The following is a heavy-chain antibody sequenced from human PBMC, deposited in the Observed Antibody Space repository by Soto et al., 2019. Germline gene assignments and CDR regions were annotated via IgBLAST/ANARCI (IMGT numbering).Heavy chain of an antibody. Sequence: QVQLVQSGAEVKKPGSSVKVSCKASGGTFSSYAISWVRQAPGQGLEWMGGIIPIFGTANYAQKFQGRVTITADESTSTAYRELSSLRSEDTAVYYCASNHYVWGSYRYTVGDYWGQGTLVTVSS. V-gene: IGHV1-69*12. CDR3: ASNHYVWGSYRYTVGDY. D-gene: IGHD3-16*02. CDR2: IIPIFGTA. CDR1: GGTFSSYA. J-gene: IGHJ4*02.